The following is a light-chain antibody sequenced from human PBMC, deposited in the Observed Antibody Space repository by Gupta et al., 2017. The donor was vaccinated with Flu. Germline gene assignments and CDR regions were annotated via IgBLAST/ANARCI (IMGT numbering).Light chain of an antibody. CDR2: KAS. CDR1: QSINSW. Sequence: VICAWRASQSINSWLAWYQQKPGKAPKLLIYKASSLESGVPSRFSGSGSGTEFTLTISSLQPDDFATYYCQQYNSYPWTFGQGTKVEIK. J-gene: IGKJ1*01. CDR3: QQYNSYPWT. V-gene: IGKV1-5*03.